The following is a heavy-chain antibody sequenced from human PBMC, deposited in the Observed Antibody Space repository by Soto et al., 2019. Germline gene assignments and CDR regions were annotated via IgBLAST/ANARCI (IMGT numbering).Heavy chain of an antibody. V-gene: IGHV1-46*01. Sequence: ASVKVSCKASGYTFTSYYMHWVRQAPGQGLEWMGIINPSGGSTSYAQKFQGRVTMTRDTSTSTVYMELSSLRSEDTAVYYCARDYLGGHCYYGMDVWGQGTTVTVSS. CDR3: ARDYLGGHCYYGMDV. CDR1: GYTFTSYY. J-gene: IGHJ6*02. CDR2: INPSGGST.